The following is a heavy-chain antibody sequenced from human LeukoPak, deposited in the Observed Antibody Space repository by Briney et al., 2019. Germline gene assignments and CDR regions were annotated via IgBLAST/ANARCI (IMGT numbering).Heavy chain of an antibody. CDR3: VRRVDTYGGWFDR. CDR1: GDSISSSNFH. Sequence: SETLSLTCSVSGDSISSSNFHWGWIRPSPGKGLEWIGTIDYRGRTFYNPSLNNRVTISADTSRNQLSLKLSPVTATDTAIYYCVRRVDTYGGWFDRWGQGALVTVSS. J-gene: IGHJ5*02. V-gene: IGHV4-39*01. D-gene: IGHD5-18*01. CDR2: IDYRGRT.